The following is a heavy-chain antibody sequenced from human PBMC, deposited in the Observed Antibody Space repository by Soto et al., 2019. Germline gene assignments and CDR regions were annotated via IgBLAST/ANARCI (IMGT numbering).Heavy chain of an antibody. V-gene: IGHV1-69*13. CDR3: ARSIAARPHYYYYYGMDV. D-gene: IGHD6-6*01. CDR1: GGTFSSYA. J-gene: IGHJ6*02. Sequence: SVKVSCKASGGTFSSYAISWVRQAPGQGLEWMGGIIPIFGTANYAQKFQGRVTITADESTSTAYMELSSLRSEDTAVYYCARSIAARPHYYYYYGMDVWGQGTTVTVSS. CDR2: IIPIFGTA.